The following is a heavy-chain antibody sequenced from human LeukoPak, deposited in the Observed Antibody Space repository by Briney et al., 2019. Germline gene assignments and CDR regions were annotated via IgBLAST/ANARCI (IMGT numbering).Heavy chain of an antibody. J-gene: IGHJ4*02. V-gene: IGHV1-46*01. D-gene: IGHD4-23*01. CDR3: ARVDDYGGNSVGY. CDR1: GYSFTTYY. CDR2: INPRDKTT. Sequence: ASVKVSCKASGYSFTTYYMHWVRQAPGQGLEWMGTINPRDKTTSYAQKFQGTVTMTRDTSTSTVYMELSSPRSEDTAVYYCARVDDYGGNSVGYWGQGTLVTVSS.